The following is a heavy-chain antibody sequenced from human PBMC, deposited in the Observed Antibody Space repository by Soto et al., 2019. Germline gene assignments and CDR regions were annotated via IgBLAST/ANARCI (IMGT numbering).Heavy chain of an antibody. CDR2: IIPIFGTA. Sequence: QVQLVQSGAEVKKPGSSVKVSCKASGGTFSSYAISWVRQAPGQGLEWMGGIIPIFGTANYAQKCQGRVTITADESSSTAYMELSSLRSEDTAVYYCATALYSYYGMDVWGQATTVTVSS. CDR3: ATALYSYYGMDV. CDR1: GGTFSSYA. J-gene: IGHJ6*02. V-gene: IGHV1-69*01.